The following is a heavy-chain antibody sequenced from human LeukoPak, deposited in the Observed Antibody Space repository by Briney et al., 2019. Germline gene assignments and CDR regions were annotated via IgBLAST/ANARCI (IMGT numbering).Heavy chain of an antibody. CDR3: AKRGSCSSTSCYGPY. CDR2: ISGSGGST. D-gene: IGHD2-2*01. Sequence: GGSLRLSCAASGFTFSSYAMSWVRQAPGKGLEWGSAISGSGGSTYYADSVKGRFTISRDNSKNTLYLQMNSLRAEDTAVYYCAKRGSCSSTSCYGPYWGQGTLVTVSS. CDR1: GFTFSSYA. J-gene: IGHJ4*02. V-gene: IGHV3-23*01.